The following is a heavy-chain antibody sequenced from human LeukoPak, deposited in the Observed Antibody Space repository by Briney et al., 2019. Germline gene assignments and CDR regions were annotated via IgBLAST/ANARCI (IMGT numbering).Heavy chain of an antibody. CDR1: XXIXNDYX. Sequence: VXXXASXXIXNDYXXXWXRQAPGQGXXWXGWINPNSGFTNYAQKFQGRVSMTRDMSISTAYMELSSLRSDDTAVYYCARDKSTTVRFLQYYWGQGTLVTVSS. D-gene: IGHD3-3*01. J-gene: IGHJ4*02. V-gene: IGHV1-2*02. CDR3: ARDKSTTVRFLQYY. CDR2: INPNSGFT.